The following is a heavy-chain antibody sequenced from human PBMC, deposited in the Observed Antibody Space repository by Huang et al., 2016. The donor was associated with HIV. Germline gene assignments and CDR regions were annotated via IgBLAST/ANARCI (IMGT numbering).Heavy chain of an antibody. J-gene: IGHJ4*02. Sequence: QVQLVQSGAEVKKPGASVKVSCKASGYIFIGYYLHWVRQAPGQGLGWMGWINPNTGGTIYAQNFEDRVIMTRDTSITTAYMDLSRLKSDDTAVYYCTREAVRGIIVNFDYWGQGTLVTVSS. CDR3: TREAVRGIIVNFDY. D-gene: IGHD3-10*01. CDR1: GYIFIGYY. CDR2: INPNTGGT. V-gene: IGHV1-2*02.